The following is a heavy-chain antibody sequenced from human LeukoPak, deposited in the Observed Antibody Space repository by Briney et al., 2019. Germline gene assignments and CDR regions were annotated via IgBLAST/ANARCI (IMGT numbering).Heavy chain of an antibody. Sequence: GGSLRLSCAASGFTFSSYSMTWVRQAPGKGLEWVSSISSSSSYIYYADSVKGRFTISRDNAKNSLCLQMNSLRAEDTAVYYCARARGVVAAPWVIRYFDYWGQGTLVTVSS. D-gene: IGHD2-15*01. V-gene: IGHV3-21*01. CDR3: ARARGVVAAPWVIRYFDY. CDR1: GFTFSSYS. CDR2: ISSSSSYI. J-gene: IGHJ4*02.